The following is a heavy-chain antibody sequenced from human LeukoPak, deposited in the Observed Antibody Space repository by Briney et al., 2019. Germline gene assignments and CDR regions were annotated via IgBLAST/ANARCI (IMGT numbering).Heavy chain of an antibody. Sequence: GGSLRLSCAASGFTFSSYWMSWVRQAPGKGLEWVANIKQDGSEKYYVDSVKGRFTISRDNAKNSLYLQMNSLRAEDTAVYYCARVLEEPAAICDYWGQGTLVTVSS. CDR2: IKQDGSEK. J-gene: IGHJ4*02. D-gene: IGHD2-2*01. V-gene: IGHV3-7*01. CDR1: GFTFSSYW. CDR3: ARVLEEPAAICDY.